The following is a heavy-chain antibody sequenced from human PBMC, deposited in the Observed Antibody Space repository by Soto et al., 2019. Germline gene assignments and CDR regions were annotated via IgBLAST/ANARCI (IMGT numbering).Heavy chain of an antibody. Sequence: PGGSLRLSCAASGFTFSNYAMTWVRQAPGKGLEWVSAISGSGGSAYYADSVKGRFTISRDNSKNTLYLQMNSLRAEDTAVYYCAKGRLEWLEPFDYWGQGTLVTVSS. V-gene: IGHV3-23*01. CDR2: ISGSGGSA. CDR3: AKGRLEWLEPFDY. D-gene: IGHD3-3*01. CDR1: GFTFSNYA. J-gene: IGHJ4*02.